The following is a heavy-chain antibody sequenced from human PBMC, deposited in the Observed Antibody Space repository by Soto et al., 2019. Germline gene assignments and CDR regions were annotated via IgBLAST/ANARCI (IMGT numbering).Heavy chain of an antibody. CDR1: GFTFSSYA. V-gene: IGHV3-23*01. Sequence: EVQLLESGGGLVQPGGSLRLSCAASGFTFSSYAMSWVRQAPGKGLEWVSAISGSGGSTYYADSVKGRFTISRDNSKNTLYLQMNSLRAEDTAIYYCAKDACPLWFGESLNTGFDYWGQGTLVTVSS. J-gene: IGHJ4*02. D-gene: IGHD3-10*01. CDR3: AKDACPLWFGESLNTGFDY. CDR2: ISGSGGST.